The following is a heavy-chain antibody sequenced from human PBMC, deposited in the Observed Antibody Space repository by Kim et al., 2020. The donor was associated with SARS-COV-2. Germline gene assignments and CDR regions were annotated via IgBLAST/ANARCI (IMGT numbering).Heavy chain of an antibody. CDR1: GGSFSGYY. CDR3: ARGSGPGLVAIVAPPRWYYFGY. J-gene: IGHJ4*02. CDR2: INHSGST. V-gene: IGHV4-34*01. Sequence: SETLSLTCAVYGGSFSGYYWSWIRQPPGKGLEWIGEINHSGSTNYNPSLKSRVTISVDTSKNQFSLKLSSVTAADTAVYYCARGSGPGLVAIVAPPRWYYFGYWGQGTLGTLSS. D-gene: IGHD5-12*01.